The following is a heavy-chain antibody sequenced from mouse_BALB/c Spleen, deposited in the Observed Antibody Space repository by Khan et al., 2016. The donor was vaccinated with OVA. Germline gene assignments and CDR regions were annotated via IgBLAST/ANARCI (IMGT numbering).Heavy chain of an antibody. V-gene: IGHV1-26*01. J-gene: IGHJ1*01. CDR3: AIYHGYFDV. CDR1: GYSFTGYY. D-gene: IGHD1-1*01. CDR2: VNPNNGGT. Sequence: VQLKESGPDLVKPGASVKISCKASGYSFTGYYLHWVKQSHGKSLEWIGRVNPNNGGTSYNQKFKGKAILTVDKSSNTAYMELHSLTSEDSAVYSCAIYHGYFDVWGAGTTVTVSS.